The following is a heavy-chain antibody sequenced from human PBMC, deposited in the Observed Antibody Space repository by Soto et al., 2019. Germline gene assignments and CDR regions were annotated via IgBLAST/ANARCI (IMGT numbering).Heavy chain of an antibody. CDR1: GGTFSSYA. D-gene: IGHD3-22*01. Sequence: VKVSCKASGGTFSSYAISWVRQAPGQGLEWMGGIIPIFGTANYAQKFQGRVTITADKSTSTAYMELSSLRSEDTAVYYCARDPVWYYDSSGYYYSEGMDVWGQGTTVTVSS. CDR3: ARDPVWYYDSSGYYYSEGMDV. CDR2: IIPIFGTA. V-gene: IGHV1-69*13. J-gene: IGHJ6*02.